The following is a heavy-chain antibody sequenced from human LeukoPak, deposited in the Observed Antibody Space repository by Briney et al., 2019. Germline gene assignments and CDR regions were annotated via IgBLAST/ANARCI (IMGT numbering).Heavy chain of an antibody. Sequence: GGSLRLSCVASGFTFSSYSMNWVRQAPGKGLEWVSSITSSSSYIYYADSVKGRFTISRDNAKNSLYLQMNSLRAEDTAVYYCARGSGYYSGDYWGQGTLVTVSS. V-gene: IGHV3-21*01. CDR1: GFTFSSYS. D-gene: IGHD3-22*01. CDR3: ARGSGYYSGDY. J-gene: IGHJ4*02. CDR2: ITSSSSYI.